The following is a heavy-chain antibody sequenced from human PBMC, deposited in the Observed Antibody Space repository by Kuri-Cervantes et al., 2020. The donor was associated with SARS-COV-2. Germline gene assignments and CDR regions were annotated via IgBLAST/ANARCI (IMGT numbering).Heavy chain of an antibody. Sequence: GGSLRLSCAASGFTFSSYSMNWVRQAPGKGLEWVANIKQDGSEKYYVDSVKGRFTISRDNAKNSLYLQMNSLRAEDTAVYYCAREFALAGGNWFDPWGQGTLVTVSS. V-gene: IGHV3-7*03. CDR2: IKQDGSEK. D-gene: IGHD6-19*01. CDR3: AREFALAGGNWFDP. CDR1: GFTFSSYS. J-gene: IGHJ5*02.